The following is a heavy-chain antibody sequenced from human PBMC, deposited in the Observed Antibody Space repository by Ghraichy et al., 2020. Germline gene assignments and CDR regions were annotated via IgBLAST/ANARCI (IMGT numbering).Heavy chain of an antibody. V-gene: IGHV3-33*01. CDR2: IWYDGSNK. Sequence: GGSLRLSCAASGFTFSSYGMHWVRQAPGKGLEWVAVIWYDGSNKYYADSVKGRFTISRDNSKNTLYLQMNSLRAEDTAVYYCARALFRELAPFDYWGQGTLVTVSS. J-gene: IGHJ4*02. CDR1: GFTFSSYG. CDR3: ARALFRELAPFDY. D-gene: IGHD3-10*02.